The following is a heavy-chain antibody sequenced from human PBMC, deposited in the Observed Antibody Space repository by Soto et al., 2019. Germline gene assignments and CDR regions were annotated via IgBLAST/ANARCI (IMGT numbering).Heavy chain of an antibody. V-gene: IGHV4-39*01. CDR3: ARRPSSSVANIYYFDP. J-gene: IGHJ4*02. CDR2: IYYSGRT. Sequence: QLQLQEAGPGLVKPSETLSLTCTVSGGSISRSSYYWGWIRHPPGKGLEWIGSIYYSGRTYYNPSLKGRVTTSVDASKTQFSLNLSLVTAADTAVYYCARRPSSSVANIYYFDPWGQGTLVTFSS. D-gene: IGHD2-2*01. CDR1: GGSISRSSYY.